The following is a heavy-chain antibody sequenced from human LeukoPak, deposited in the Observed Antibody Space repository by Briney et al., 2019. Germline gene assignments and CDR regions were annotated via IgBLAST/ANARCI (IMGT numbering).Heavy chain of an antibody. CDR3: ARGSGSYYEA. CDR2: ISAYNGNT. Sequence: ASVKVSCKASGYTFTGYYMHWVRQAPGQGLEWMGWISAYNGNTNYAQKLQGRVTMTTDTSTSTAYMELRSLRSDDTAVYYCARGSGSYYEAWGQGTLVTVSS. J-gene: IGHJ1*01. CDR1: GYTFTGYY. V-gene: IGHV1-18*04. D-gene: IGHD1-26*01.